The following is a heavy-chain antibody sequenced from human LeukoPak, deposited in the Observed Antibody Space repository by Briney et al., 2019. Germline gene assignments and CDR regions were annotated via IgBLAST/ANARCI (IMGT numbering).Heavy chain of an antibody. Sequence: PGGSLRLSCAASGFTFRNYWMNWVRQAPGKGLEWVATIKQDGSQEYYVDSVKGRFTISRDNAKNSLYLQMNSLRAEDTAVYYCARDLPPTLAAAGIYYYGMDVWGQGTTVTVSS. V-gene: IGHV3-7*01. CDR1: GFTFRNYW. CDR3: ARDLPPTLAAAGIYYYGMDV. D-gene: IGHD6-13*01. J-gene: IGHJ6*02. CDR2: IKQDGSQE.